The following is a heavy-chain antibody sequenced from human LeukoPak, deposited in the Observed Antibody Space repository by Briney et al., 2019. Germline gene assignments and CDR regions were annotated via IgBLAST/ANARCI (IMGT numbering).Heavy chain of an antibody. Sequence: SETLSLTCAVYGGSFSGYYWSWIRQPPGKGLEWTGEINHSGSTNYNPSLKSRVTISVDTSKNQFSLKLSSVTAADTAVYYCARLVVLMVYSTNWFDPWGQGTLVTVSS. CDR2: INHSGST. CDR1: GGSFSGYY. D-gene: IGHD2-8*01. V-gene: IGHV4-34*01. J-gene: IGHJ5*02. CDR3: ARLVVLMVYSTNWFDP.